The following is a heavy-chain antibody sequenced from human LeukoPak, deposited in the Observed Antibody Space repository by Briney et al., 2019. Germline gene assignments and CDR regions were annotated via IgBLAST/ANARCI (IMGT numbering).Heavy chain of an antibody. Sequence: ASVKVSCKASGYTFTGYYMHWVRQAPGQGLEWMGRINPNSGATNYAQMFQGRVTMTRDTSISTVYMELSRLRSDDTAVYYCARGDVATKGTVDYWGQGTLATVSS. J-gene: IGHJ4*02. CDR2: INPNSGAT. CDR1: GYTFTGYY. D-gene: IGHD1-14*01. V-gene: IGHV1-2*06. CDR3: ARGDVATKGTVDY.